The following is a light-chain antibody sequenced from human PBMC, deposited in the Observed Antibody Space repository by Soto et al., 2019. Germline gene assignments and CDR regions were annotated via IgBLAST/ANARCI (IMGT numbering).Light chain of an antibody. J-gene: IGKJ5*01. CDR3: QQTYNSPA. V-gene: IGKV1-39*01. CDR1: QYISDY. Sequence: DIQITQSPSSLSASVVERVTITCRASQYISDYLNWYQQKPGKAPKLLVYAASTLQSGVPSRFSGSGSGTDFTLTISSLQPEDFATYYCQQTYNSPAFGQGTRLEIK. CDR2: AAS.